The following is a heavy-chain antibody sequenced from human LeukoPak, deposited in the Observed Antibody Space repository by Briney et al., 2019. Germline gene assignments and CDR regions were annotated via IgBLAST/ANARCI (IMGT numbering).Heavy chain of an antibody. CDR3: AKDRRYYYDSSGIGDY. J-gene: IGHJ4*02. Sequence: PGGSLRLSCAASGFTFSTYAMNWVRQAPGKGLEWVSSISSSSSYIYYADSVKGRFTISRDNSKNTLYLQMNSLRAEDTAVYYCAKDRRYYYDSSGIGDYWGQGTLVTVSS. D-gene: IGHD3-22*01. V-gene: IGHV3-21*01. CDR1: GFTFSTYA. CDR2: ISSSSSYI.